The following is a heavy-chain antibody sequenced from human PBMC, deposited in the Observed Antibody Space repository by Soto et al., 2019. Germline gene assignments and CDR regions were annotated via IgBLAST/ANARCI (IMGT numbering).Heavy chain of an antibody. J-gene: IGHJ2*01. Sequence: EVQLLEAGGGLVQPGGALRLSCAASGFTFSSYAMSWVRQAPGKGLEWVSAIIGSGGSTYYADSVKGRFTISRDNSKNTLYLQMNSLRAEDTAVYYCAKRTAGWYFDLWGRGTLVTVSS. CDR1: GFTFSSYA. V-gene: IGHV3-23*01. CDR3: AKRTAGWYFDL. CDR2: IIGSGGST.